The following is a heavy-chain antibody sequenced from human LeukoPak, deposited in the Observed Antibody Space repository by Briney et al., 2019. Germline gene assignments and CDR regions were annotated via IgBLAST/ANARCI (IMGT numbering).Heavy chain of an antibody. CDR2: INPDGSST. J-gene: IGHJ6*02. CDR3: ARAGDFYGMDV. Sequence: PGGSLRLSCAASGFTFSRYWMHWVRQAPGKGLMWVSRINPDGSSTNYADSVKDRFTISRDNSKNTLYLQMNSLRAEDTAVYYCARAGDFYGMDVWGQGTTVTVSS. CDR1: GFTFSRYW. V-gene: IGHV3-74*01.